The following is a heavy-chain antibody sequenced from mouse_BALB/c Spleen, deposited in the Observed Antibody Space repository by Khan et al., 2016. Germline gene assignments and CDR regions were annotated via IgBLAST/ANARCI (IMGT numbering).Heavy chain of an antibody. V-gene: IGHV3-2*02. CDR3: ARSFGYRGFAY. CDR1: GYSITSDYA. J-gene: IGHJ3*01. D-gene: IGHD2-2*01. Sequence: EVQLQESGPGLVKPSQSLSLTCTVTGYSITSDYARNWIRQFPGNKLEWMGYISYSGSTNYNPSLKSRVSITRDTSKNQVFLQLNSVTTEDTATYYCARSFGYRGFAYWGQGTLVTVSA. CDR2: ISYSGST.